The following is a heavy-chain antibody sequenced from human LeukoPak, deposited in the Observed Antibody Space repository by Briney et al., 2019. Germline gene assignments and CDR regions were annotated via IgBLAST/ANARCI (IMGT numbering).Heavy chain of an antibody. CDR3: ARGGGASSWYTDY. V-gene: IGHV3-48*02. CDR2: ISSGSSTI. CDR1: GFTFSSYE. J-gene: IGHJ4*02. Sequence: GGSLRLSCAASGFTFSSYEMNWVHQAPGKGLDWVAHISSGSSTILYADSVKGRFTISRDNAKNSLHLQMNSLRDEDTSVYYCARGGGASSWYTDYWGQGTLVTVSS. D-gene: IGHD6-13*01.